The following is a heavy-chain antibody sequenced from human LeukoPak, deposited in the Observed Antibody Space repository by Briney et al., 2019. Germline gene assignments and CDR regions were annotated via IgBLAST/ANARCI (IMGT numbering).Heavy chain of an antibody. CDR2: ISSSSSYI. D-gene: IGHD6-13*01. CDR3: ARDKEGYSSSWYSGY. V-gene: IGHV3-21*01. Sequence: GGSLRLSCAASGFTFSSYSMNWVRQAPGKGLEWVSSISSSSSYIYYADSVKGRFTISRDNAKNSLYLQMNSLRAEDTAVYYCARDKEGYSSSWYSGYWGQGTPVTVSS. CDR1: GFTFSSYS. J-gene: IGHJ4*02.